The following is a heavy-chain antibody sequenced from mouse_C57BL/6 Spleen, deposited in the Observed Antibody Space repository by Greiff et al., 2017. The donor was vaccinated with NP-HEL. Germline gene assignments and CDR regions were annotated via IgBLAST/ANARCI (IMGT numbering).Heavy chain of an antibody. Sequence: DVQLVESGGGLVKPGGSLKLSCAASGFTFSDYGMHWVRQAPEKGLEWVAYISSGSSTIDYADKVKGRFTISRDNAKNTLFLQMTSLRSEDTAMYYCASGPSLGFAYWGQGTLVTVSA. CDR2: ISSGSSTI. V-gene: IGHV5-17*01. CDR3: ASGPSLGFAY. D-gene: IGHD6-2*01. CDR1: GFTFSDYG. J-gene: IGHJ3*01.